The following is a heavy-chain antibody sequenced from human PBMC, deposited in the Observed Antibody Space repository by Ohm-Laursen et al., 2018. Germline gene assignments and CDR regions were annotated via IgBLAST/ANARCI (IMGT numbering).Heavy chain of an antibody. CDR1: GYTFTGYY. D-gene: IGHD2-2*01. CDR2: INPNSGGP. Sequence: ASVKVSCKASGYTFTGYYMHWVRQAPGQGLEWMGWINPNSGGPNYAQKFQGRVTMTRDTSISTAYMEPSRLRSDDPAVYYCARVKGDIVVVPAAMRGYYYGMGVWGQGTTVTVSS. CDR3: ARVKGDIVVVPAAMRGYYYGMGV. V-gene: IGHV1-2*02. J-gene: IGHJ6*02.